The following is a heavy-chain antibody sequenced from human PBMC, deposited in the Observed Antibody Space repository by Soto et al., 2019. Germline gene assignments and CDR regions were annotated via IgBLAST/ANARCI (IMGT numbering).Heavy chain of an antibody. Sequence: PSETLSLTCTVSCGSVSSAAYYWSWIRQPPGKGLEWIGYIYYSGSTNYNPSLKSRVTISVDTSKNQFSLKLTSVTAADTSVYYCARQQMVPPYYFNYWGQGTLVTVSS. J-gene: IGHJ4*02. CDR1: CGSVSSAAYY. D-gene: IGHD6-13*01. CDR2: IYYSGST. V-gene: IGHV4-61*08. CDR3: ARQQMVPPYYFNY.